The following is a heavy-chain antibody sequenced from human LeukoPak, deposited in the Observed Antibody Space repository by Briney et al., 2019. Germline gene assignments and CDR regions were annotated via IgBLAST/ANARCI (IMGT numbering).Heavy chain of an antibody. Sequence: ASVKVSCKASGNTFTRYYMRWVRQAPGQGLEWMGIINPSGVSTIYAQNFQGRVTMTRDTSTSTVYMELSSLRSEDTAVYYCARDQDDYGLFDYWGQGTLVTVSS. V-gene: IGHV1-46*01. CDR1: GNTFTRYY. CDR2: INPSGVST. D-gene: IGHD4-17*01. CDR3: ARDQDDYGLFDY. J-gene: IGHJ4*02.